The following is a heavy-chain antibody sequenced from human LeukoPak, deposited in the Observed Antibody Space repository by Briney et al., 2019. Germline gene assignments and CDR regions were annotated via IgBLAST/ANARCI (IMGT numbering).Heavy chain of an antibody. V-gene: IGHV3-21*01. D-gene: IGHD3-22*01. J-gene: IGHJ4*02. Sequence: GGSLRLSCAASGFTFSSYSMNWVRQAPGKGLEWVSSISSSSSYIYYADSVKGRFTISRDNAKNSLYLQMNSLRAEDTAVYYCAGDSEMSREYYYDSSGYSHYFDYWGQGTLVTVSS. CDR2: ISSSSSYI. CDR3: AGDSEMSREYYYDSSGYSHYFDY. CDR1: GFTFSSYS.